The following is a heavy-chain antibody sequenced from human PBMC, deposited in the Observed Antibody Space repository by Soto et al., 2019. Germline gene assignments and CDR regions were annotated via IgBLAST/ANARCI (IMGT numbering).Heavy chain of an antibody. J-gene: IGHJ4*02. Sequence: SPTLSLTCAISGDSVSSNSAAWNWIRQSPTRGLEWLGRTYYRSKLFNNHAISVKRRIPMKPDTSNPQSALQLNYVTPEDTAVYYCARGDQGFDYWGQGTLVTVSS. D-gene: IGHD3-16*01. CDR3: ARGDQGFDY. CDR2: TYYRSKLFN. V-gene: IGHV6-1*01. CDR1: GDSVSSNSAA.